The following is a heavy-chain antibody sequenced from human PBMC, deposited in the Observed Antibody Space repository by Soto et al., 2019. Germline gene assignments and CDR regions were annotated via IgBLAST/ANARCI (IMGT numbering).Heavy chain of an antibody. V-gene: IGHV4-34*12. CDR3: APQVVPTATKKP. D-gene: IGHD2-2*01. Sequence: PSETLSLTCAVYGGSFSGYYWSWIRQPPGKGLEWSGEIIHTGSTNYNPSLKSRVTISIDTSKKQFSLKLSSVTAADTAVYYCAPQVVPTATKKPWGQGTLVTVSS. CDR1: GGSFSGYY. CDR2: IIHTGST. J-gene: IGHJ1*01.